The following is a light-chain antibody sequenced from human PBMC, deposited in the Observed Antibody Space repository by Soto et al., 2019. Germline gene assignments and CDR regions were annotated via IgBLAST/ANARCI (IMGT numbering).Light chain of an antibody. CDR3: QQYTTYSGT. J-gene: IGKJ3*01. Sequence: DIQMTQSPSTLSASVGDRVTITCRASQSISTWLAWYQQKPGTAPKLLIYGASNLESGVPSRFSGSGSGTEFTLTISSMQPDDFATYYCQQYTTYSGTFGPGTKVDIK. CDR1: QSISTW. V-gene: IGKV1-5*03. CDR2: GAS.